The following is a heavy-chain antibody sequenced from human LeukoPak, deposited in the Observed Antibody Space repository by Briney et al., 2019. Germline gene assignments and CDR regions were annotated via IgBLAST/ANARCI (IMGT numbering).Heavy chain of an antibody. J-gene: IGHJ5*02. V-gene: IGHV4-59*01. CDR3: ARVGSSWYWSWFDP. Sequence: SETLSLTCTVSGGSITSSYWSWIRQPPGKGLEWIGYFYYSGSTKYNPSLKTRVTTAVDTSKNQFSLKLSSVTAADTAVYYCARVGSSWYWSWFDPWGQGTLVTVSS. CDR1: GGSITSSY. CDR2: FYYSGST. D-gene: IGHD6-13*01.